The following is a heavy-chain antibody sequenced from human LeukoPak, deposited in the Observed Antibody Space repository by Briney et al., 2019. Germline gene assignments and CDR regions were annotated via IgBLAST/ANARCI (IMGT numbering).Heavy chain of an antibody. CDR2: ISYDGSNK. J-gene: IGHJ4*02. CDR3: ARTYYYGSGSYYYDY. D-gene: IGHD3-10*01. CDR1: GYTFTGYH. Sequence: SCKASGYTFTGYHMHWVRQAPGKGLEWVAVISYDGSNKYYADSVKGRLTISRDNSKNTLYLQMNSLRAEDTAVYYCARTYYYGSGSYYYDYWGQGTLVTVSS. V-gene: IGHV3-30*04.